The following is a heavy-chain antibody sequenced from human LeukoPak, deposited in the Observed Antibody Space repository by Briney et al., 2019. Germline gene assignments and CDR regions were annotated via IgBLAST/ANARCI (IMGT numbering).Heavy chain of an antibody. CDR1: GYTFTGYY. J-gene: IGHJ6*03. CDR2: INPNSGGT. V-gene: IGHV1-2*02. CDR3: ARDFVVAASYYYYMDV. Sequence: GASVKVSCKASGYTFTGYYMHWVRQAPGQGLEWMGWINPNSGGTNYAQKFQGRVTMTRDTSISTAYMELSRLRSDDTAVYYCARDFVVAASYYYYMDVWGKGTTVTVSS. D-gene: IGHD2-15*01.